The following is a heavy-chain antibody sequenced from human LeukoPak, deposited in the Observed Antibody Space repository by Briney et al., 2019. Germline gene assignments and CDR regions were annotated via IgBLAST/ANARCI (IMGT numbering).Heavy chain of an antibody. CDR1: GYTFTGYY. CDR3: ARGREPDYGDYGETYFDY. D-gene: IGHD4-17*01. V-gene: IGHV1-2*02. Sequence: ASVTVSCTASGYTFTGYYMHWVRQAPGQGLEWMGWIDPNSGGTNYAQKFQGRVTMTRDTSISTAYMELSRLRSDDTAVYYCARGREPDYGDYGETYFDYWGQGTLVTVSS. J-gene: IGHJ4*02. CDR2: IDPNSGGT.